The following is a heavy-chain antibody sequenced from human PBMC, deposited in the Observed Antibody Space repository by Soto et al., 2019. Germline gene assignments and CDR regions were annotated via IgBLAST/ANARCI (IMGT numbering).Heavy chain of an antibody. Sequence: APSLTCTVSGGGISSYYYSLIRQPPAHGQEWIGYINYSGSTTNNPPLKSRVTISVDTSKNRFALKLSSVTAADTAVYYCARDRSAAIFGVAPNNWFDPWGQGTLVTVSS. V-gene: IGHV4-59*13. CDR1: GGGISSYY. J-gene: IGHJ5*02. D-gene: IGHD3-3*01. CDR2: INYSGST. CDR3: ARDRSAAIFGVAPNNWFDP.